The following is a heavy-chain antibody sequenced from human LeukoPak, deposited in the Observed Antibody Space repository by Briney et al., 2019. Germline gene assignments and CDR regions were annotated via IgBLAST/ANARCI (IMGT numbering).Heavy chain of an antibody. D-gene: IGHD2-15*01. V-gene: IGHV1-69-2*01. CDR2: VDPEDGET. CDR1: GYTFTDYY. Sequence: ASVKISCKVSGYTFTDYYMHWVQQAPGKGLEWIGLVDPEDGETIYAVKFQGRVTITADTSTDTAYMELSSLRSEDTAVYYCAADLVVVAQTPNDYWGQGTLVTVSS. J-gene: IGHJ4*02. CDR3: AADLVVVAQTPNDY.